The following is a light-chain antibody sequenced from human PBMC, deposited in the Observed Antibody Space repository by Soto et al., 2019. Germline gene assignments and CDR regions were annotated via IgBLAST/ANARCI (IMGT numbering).Light chain of an antibody. CDR2: DAS. J-gene: IGKJ4*01. Sequence: EIVLTQSPATLSLSPGKRATLTCRASQSIGTSLVWYQQKRGQAPRLLIYDASNRAIDIPARFSGGGSGTAFTHPSSSLEPEDLGLCFFQERDNWPLTFGGGTRGEI. V-gene: IGKV3-11*01. CDR1: QSIGTS. CDR3: QERDNWPLT.